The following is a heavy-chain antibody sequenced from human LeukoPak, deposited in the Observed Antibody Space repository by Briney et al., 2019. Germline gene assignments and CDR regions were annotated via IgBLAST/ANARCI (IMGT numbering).Heavy chain of an antibody. J-gene: IGHJ6*02. D-gene: IGHD2-2*01. Sequence: GSLRLSCEASGFPFSGSAIDWVRQAPGKGLEWVGRIRSRANSYVAQYQPSLIGRILISRDDSRDTAYLQMHSLSPADTAVYYCSRQTDTYCSRANCYVDNFYGLDVWGQGTRVTVSS. CDR2: IRSRANSYVA. CDR3: SRQTDTYCSRANCYVDNFYGLDV. V-gene: IGHV3-73*01. CDR1: GFPFSGSA.